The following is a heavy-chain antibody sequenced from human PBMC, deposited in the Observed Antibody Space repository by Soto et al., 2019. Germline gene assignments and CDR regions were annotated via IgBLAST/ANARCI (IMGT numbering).Heavy chain of an antibody. CDR1: GGTFSSYA. CDR3: ARGTNTMVRGVIPPLYGMDV. D-gene: IGHD3-10*01. CDR2: IIPIFGTA. Sequence: SVKVSGKASGGTFSSYAISWVRQAPGQGLEWMGGIIPIFGTANYAQKFQGRVTITADESTSTAYMELSSLRSEDTAVYYCARGTNTMVRGVIPPLYGMDVWGQGTTVTVSS. J-gene: IGHJ6*02. V-gene: IGHV1-69*13.